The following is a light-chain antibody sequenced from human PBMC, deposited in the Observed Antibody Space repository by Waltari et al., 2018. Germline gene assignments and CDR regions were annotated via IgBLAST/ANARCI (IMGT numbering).Light chain of an antibody. CDR3: QQRSGWPPT. J-gene: IGKJ4*01. V-gene: IGKV3-11*01. Sequence: EMGLTLSPVTLCLFQGARPNPYCRASQSIDNFLAWYQQKPGQAPRLLIYDSSNRATDIPARFSGSGSGTDFTLTISSLEPEDFAVYYCQQRSGWPPTFGGGTKVDI. CDR1: QSIDNF. CDR2: DSS.